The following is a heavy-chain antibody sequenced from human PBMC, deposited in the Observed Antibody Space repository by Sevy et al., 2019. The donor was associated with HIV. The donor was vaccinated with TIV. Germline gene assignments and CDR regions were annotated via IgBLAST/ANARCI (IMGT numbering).Heavy chain of an antibody. CDR3: ARGSGWLTDY. D-gene: IGHD6-19*01. Sequence: GGSLRLSCAVSGFTFSRHYMTWVRQAPGKGLEWVANIKQDGTGEYYVDSVKGRFTISRDNAKNSLYLQMNSLRAEDTAVYCCARGSGWLTDYWGQGTLVTVSS. CDR1: GFTFSRHY. CDR2: IKQDGTGE. J-gene: IGHJ4*02. V-gene: IGHV3-7*01.